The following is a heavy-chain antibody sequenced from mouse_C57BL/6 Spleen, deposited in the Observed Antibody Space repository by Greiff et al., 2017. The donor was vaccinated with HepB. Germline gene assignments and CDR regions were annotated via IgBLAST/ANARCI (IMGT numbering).Heavy chain of an antibody. Sequence: EVQVVESGGGLVKPGGSLKLSCAASGFTFSDYGMHWVRQAPEKGLEWVAYISSGSSTIYYADTVKGRFTISRDNAKNTLFLQMTSLRSEDTAMYYCARGDVGDFDYWGQGTTLTVSS. J-gene: IGHJ2*01. CDR3: ARGDVGDFDY. V-gene: IGHV5-17*01. CDR1: GFTFSDYG. CDR2: ISSGSSTI. D-gene: IGHD3-3*01.